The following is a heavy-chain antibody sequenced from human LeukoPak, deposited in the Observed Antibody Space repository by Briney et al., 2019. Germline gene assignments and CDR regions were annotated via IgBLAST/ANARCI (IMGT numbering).Heavy chain of an antibody. V-gene: IGHV4-30-4*08. D-gene: IGHD2-2*02. Sequence: SETLSLTCTVSGGSISSGDYYWSWIRQPPGKGLEWIGYIYYSGSTYYNPSLKSQVTISVDTSKNQFSLKLSSVTAADTAVYYCARVDVGYCSSTSCYRGFDPWGQGTLVTVSS. CDR2: IYYSGST. CDR3: ARVDVGYCSSTSCYRGFDP. J-gene: IGHJ5*02. CDR1: GGSISSGDYY.